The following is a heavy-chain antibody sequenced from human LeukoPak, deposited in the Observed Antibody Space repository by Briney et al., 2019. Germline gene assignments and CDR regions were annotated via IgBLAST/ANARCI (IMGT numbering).Heavy chain of an antibody. CDR2: IYYSGST. CDR3: TLLQRGAVGY. J-gene: IGHJ4*02. CDR1: GGSISSGSYY. V-gene: IGHV4-61*01. D-gene: IGHD1-26*01. Sequence: PSETLSLTCTVSGGSISSGSYYWSWIRQPPGKGLEWIGYIYYSGSTNYNPSLKSRVTISVDTSKNQFSLKLSSVTAADTAVYYCTLLQRGAVGYWGQGTLVTVSS.